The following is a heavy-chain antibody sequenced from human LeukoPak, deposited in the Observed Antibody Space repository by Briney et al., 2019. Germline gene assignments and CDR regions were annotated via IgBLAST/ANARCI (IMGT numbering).Heavy chain of an antibody. Sequence: ASVKVSCKASGYTFTSYDINWVRQAPAQGPEWMGWISAYNGNTNYAQKLQGRVTMTTDTSTSTAYMELRSLRSDDTAVYYCARSGYEGTYGMDVWGQGTTVTVSS. J-gene: IGHJ6*02. CDR3: ARSGYEGTYGMDV. V-gene: IGHV1-18*01. D-gene: IGHD5-12*01. CDR1: GYTFTSYD. CDR2: ISAYNGNT.